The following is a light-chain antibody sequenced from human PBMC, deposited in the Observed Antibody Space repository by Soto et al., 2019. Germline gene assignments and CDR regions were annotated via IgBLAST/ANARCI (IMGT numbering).Light chain of an antibody. CDR2: AAS. CDR3: QQSYSTFWT. Sequence: DIQMTQSPSSLSASVGERVTITCRASQSISSSLNWYQQKLGKAPRLLIYAASTLQSGLPSRFSGSGSGTDFTLTISNLQPEDFATYYCQQSYSTFWTFGQGTKVDI. CDR1: QSISSS. V-gene: IGKV1-39*01. J-gene: IGKJ1*01.